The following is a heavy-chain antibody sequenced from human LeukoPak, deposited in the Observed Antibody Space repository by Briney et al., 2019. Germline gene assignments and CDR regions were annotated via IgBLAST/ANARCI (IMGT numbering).Heavy chain of an antibody. J-gene: IGHJ4*02. V-gene: IGHV3-23*01. CDR3: AEAKYYYGSGSYYDY. Sequence: GGSLRLSCASSGLSFSTLDMSWVRQAPGKGLEWVSGISGSGGGTYFGESVKGRFTISRDNSKNKPYLQMNTLKVEDTAVYYCAEAKYYYGSGSYYDYWGQGTLVTVSS. D-gene: IGHD3-10*01. CDR1: GLSFSTLD. CDR2: ISGSGGGT.